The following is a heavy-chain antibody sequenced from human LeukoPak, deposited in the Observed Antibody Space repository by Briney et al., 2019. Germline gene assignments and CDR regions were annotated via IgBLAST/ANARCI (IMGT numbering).Heavy chain of an antibody. CDR1: GYTFTSYD. CDR2: MNPNSGNT. CDR3: AREGLWLDYYYMDV. D-gene: IGHD3-10*01. Sequence: ASVKVSCKASGYTFTSYDINWVRQATGQGLEWMGWMNPNSGNTGYAQKLQGRVTMTTDTSTSTAYMELRSLRSDDTAVYYCAREGLWLDYYYMDVWGKGTTVTVSS. V-gene: IGHV1-8*01. J-gene: IGHJ6*03.